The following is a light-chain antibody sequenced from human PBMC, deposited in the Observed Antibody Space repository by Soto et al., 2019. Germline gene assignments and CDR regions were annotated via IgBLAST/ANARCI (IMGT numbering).Light chain of an antibody. J-gene: IGKJ1*01. Sequence: EIVLTQSPGTLSLSPGERATLPCRASQSVSSSYLAWYQQKPGQSPRLLIFGASSRATGTPDRFSGSGSGTDFTLTISRLEPEDFAVYYCQQYYTSPRTFGQGTTVEIK. CDR3: QQYYTSPRT. V-gene: IGKV3-20*01. CDR1: QSVSSSY. CDR2: GAS.